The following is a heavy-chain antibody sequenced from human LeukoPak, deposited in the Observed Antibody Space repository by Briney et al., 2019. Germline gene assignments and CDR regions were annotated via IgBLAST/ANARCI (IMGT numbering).Heavy chain of an antibody. V-gene: IGHV4-39*01. CDR1: GGSISSSNYY. D-gene: IGHD3-10*01. J-gene: IGHJ4*02. CDR2: IYYSGST. Sequence: PSETLSLTCTVSGGSISSSNYYWGWIRQPPGKGLEWIGSIYYSGSTYYNPSLKSRVTMSVDTSKNQFSLKLSSVTAADTAVYYCARGTSGNYYPFDNWGQGTLVTVSS. CDR3: ARGTSGNYYPFDN.